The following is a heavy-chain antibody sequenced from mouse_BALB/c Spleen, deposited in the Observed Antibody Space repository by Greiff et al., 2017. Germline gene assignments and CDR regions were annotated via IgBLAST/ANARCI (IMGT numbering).Heavy chain of an antibody. J-gene: IGHJ2*01. V-gene: IGHV5-6-5*01. CDR1: GFTFSSYA. CDR3: ARAGFTTVSYFDY. Sequence: EVHLVESGGGLVKPGGSLKLSCAASGFTFSSYAMSWVRQTPEKRLEWVAYISSGGSTDYPASVKGRFTISRENARNNLYLQMSSLRSEDTAMYYCARAGFTTVSYFDYWGQGTTLTVSS. CDR2: ISSGGST. D-gene: IGHD1-1*01.